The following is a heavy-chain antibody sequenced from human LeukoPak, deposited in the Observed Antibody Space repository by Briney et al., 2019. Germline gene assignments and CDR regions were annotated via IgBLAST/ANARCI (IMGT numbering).Heavy chain of an antibody. J-gene: IGHJ4*02. CDR3: AKDLSKELLYRRAKYYFDY. V-gene: IGHV3-23*01. CDR2: ISGSGGST. CDR1: GFTFSSYA. Sequence: GGSLRLSCAASGFTFSSYAMSWVRQAPGKGLEWVSAISGSGGSTYYADSVKGRFTISRDNSKNTLYLQTSSLRAEDTAVYYCAKDLSKELLYRRAKYYFDYWGQGTLVTVSS. D-gene: IGHD3-3*01.